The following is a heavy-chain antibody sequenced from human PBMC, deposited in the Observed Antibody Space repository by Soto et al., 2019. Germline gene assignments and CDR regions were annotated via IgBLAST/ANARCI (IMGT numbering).Heavy chain of an antibody. CDR1: GGSIRSGGYF. D-gene: IGHD6-13*01. CDR2: IYYRGGT. J-gene: IGHJ4*02. V-gene: IGHV4-31*03. Sequence: VQLQESGPGLVKPSQTLSLTCTVSGGSIRSGGYFWSWVRQQPGKGLEWIGHIYYRGGTSYNPSLESRVAMSVDTSKNEFTLKVNSVTAADTGIYYCARFAKEENPKLESWYAFDFWGRGTLVTVSS. CDR3: ARFAKEENPKLESWYAFDF.